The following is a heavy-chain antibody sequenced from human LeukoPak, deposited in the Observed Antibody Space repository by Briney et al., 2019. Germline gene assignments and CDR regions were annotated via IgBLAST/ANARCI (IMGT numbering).Heavy chain of an antibody. J-gene: IGHJ4*02. D-gene: IGHD6-19*01. CDR2: IFYSGGT. Sequence: PSETLSLTCTVSGGSISSSTYYWGWIRQPPGKGLEWIGNIFYSGGTYYNPSLKSRVTISVDTSKNQFSLKLSSVTAADTAVYYCARDRVRIAKYSSGWYPFDYWGQGTLVTVSS. CDR3: ARDRVRIAKYSSGWYPFDY. V-gene: IGHV4-39*07. CDR1: GGSISSSTYY.